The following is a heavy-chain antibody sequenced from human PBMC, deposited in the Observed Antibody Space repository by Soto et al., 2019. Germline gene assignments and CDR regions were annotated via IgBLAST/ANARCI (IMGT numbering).Heavy chain of an antibody. Sequence: QVQLVESGGGVVQPGRSLRLSCAASGFTFSSYGMHWVRQAPGKGLEWVAVIWYDGSNKYYADSVKGRFTISRDNSKNTLYLQMNSLRAEDTAVYYCARDDSLYDILTGYPDYWGQGTLVTVSS. D-gene: IGHD3-9*01. CDR3: ARDDSLYDILTGYPDY. J-gene: IGHJ4*02. CDR2: IWYDGSNK. V-gene: IGHV3-33*01. CDR1: GFTFSSYG.